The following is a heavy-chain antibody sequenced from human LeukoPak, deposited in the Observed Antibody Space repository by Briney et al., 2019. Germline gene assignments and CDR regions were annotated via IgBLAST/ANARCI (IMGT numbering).Heavy chain of an antibody. CDR1: GGSFSSYA. CDR2: IIPIFGTA. Sequence: SVKVSCKASGGSFSSYAISWVRQAPGQGLEWMGGIIPIFGTANYAQKFQGRVTITADESTSTAYMELSSLRSEDTAVYYCARISTMLLDFYYGMDVWGQGTTVTVSS. J-gene: IGHJ6*02. CDR3: ARISTMLLDFYYGMDV. V-gene: IGHV1-69*13. D-gene: IGHD2-2*01.